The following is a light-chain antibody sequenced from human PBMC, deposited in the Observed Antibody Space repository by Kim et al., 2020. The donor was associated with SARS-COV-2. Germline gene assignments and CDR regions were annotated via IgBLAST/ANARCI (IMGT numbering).Light chain of an antibody. CDR3: QQYGTSPLT. CDR2: VAS. Sequence: SPGEIATLSCRASQSVSGSYLAWYQQKPDQAPRLLIYVASSRATGIPDRFSGSGSGTDFTLTISRLEPEDFAVYYCQQYGTSPLTFGGGTKVDIK. J-gene: IGKJ4*01. V-gene: IGKV3-20*01. CDR1: QSVSGSY.